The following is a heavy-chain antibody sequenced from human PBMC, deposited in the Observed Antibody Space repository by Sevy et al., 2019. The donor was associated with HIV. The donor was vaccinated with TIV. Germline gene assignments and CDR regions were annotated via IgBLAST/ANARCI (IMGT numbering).Heavy chain of an antibody. J-gene: IGHJ3*01. V-gene: IGHV4-30-2*01. Sequence: SETLSLTCAVSGGSINSGGYSWSWIRQPPGKGLEWIGYIFQSGATYYIPSLQSRVSISVVMSKNQFSLNLRSVTAADTAVYYCARGRVGDSSSWYGAFDVWGQGTMVTVSS. CDR3: ARGRVGDSSSWYGAFDV. D-gene: IGHD6-13*01. CDR1: GGSINSGGYS. CDR2: IFQSGAT.